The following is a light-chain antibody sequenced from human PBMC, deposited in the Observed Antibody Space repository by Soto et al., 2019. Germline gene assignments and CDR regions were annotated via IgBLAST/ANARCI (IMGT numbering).Light chain of an antibody. Sequence: DIQMTQSPSTLSASVGDRVTITCRASQSLNEWLAWFQQKPGKAPNLLIYKVSNLESGVPSRFSGSGSGTEFTLTISSLQPDDFATYYCQQYNGYSWAFGQGTKVEIK. CDR3: QQYNGYSWA. CDR1: QSLNEW. CDR2: KVS. J-gene: IGKJ1*01. V-gene: IGKV1-5*03.